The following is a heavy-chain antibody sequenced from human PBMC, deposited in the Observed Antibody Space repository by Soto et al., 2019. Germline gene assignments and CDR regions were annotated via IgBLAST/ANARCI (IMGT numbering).Heavy chain of an antibody. D-gene: IGHD6-19*01. CDR1: GFVVSDNY. CDR2: IYNTGNT. Sequence: GGSLRLSCSASGFVVSDNYMTWVRQAPGKGLQWVSVIYNTGNTYYADSVKGRFTVSRDSSRNALVLQMNNLTTDDTAVYYCETETHGYSNGWKTWGQGKRVTVSS. J-gene: IGHJ3*01. CDR3: ETETHGYSNGWKT. V-gene: IGHV3-53*01.